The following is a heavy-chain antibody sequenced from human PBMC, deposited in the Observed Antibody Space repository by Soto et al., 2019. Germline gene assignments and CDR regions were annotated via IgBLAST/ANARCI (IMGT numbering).Heavy chain of an antibody. V-gene: IGHV6-1*01. D-gene: IGHD6-6*01. CDR3: ARTNRYSSSSEYYSDY. CDR2: TYYRSKWYN. Sequence: SQTLSLTCAISGDSVSSNSAAWNWIRQSPSRGLEWLGRTYYRSKWYNDYAVSVKSRITINPDTSKNQFSLQLNSVTPEDTAVYYCARTNRYSSSSEYYSDYWGQGTLVTVSS. J-gene: IGHJ4*02. CDR1: GDSVSSNSAA.